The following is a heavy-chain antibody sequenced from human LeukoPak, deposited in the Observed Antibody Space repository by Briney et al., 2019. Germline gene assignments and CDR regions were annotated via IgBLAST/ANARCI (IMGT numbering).Heavy chain of an antibody. D-gene: IGHD6-13*01. CDR1: GGSIGSYY. CDR2: IYTSGST. J-gene: IGHJ5*02. Sequence: SETLSLTCTVSGGSIGSYYWSWIRQPAGKGLEWIGRIYTSGSTNYNPSLKSRVTMSVDTSKNQFSLKLSSVTAADTAVYYCARARGYSSTYWFDPWGQGTLVTVSS. V-gene: IGHV4-4*07. CDR3: ARARGYSSTYWFDP.